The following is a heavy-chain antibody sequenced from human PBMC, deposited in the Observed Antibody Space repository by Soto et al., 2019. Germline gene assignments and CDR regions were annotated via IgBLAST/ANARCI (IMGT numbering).Heavy chain of an antibody. Sequence: QVQLVESGGGVVQPGRSLRLSCAASGFTFSSYGMHWVRQAPGKGLEWVAVISYDGSNKYYADSVKGRFTISRDNSKNTLYLQMNSLRAEDTAVYYCATWFGAFDYWGQGTRVTVSS. CDR1: GFTFSSYG. CDR2: ISYDGSNK. D-gene: IGHD3-10*01. V-gene: IGHV3-30*03. J-gene: IGHJ4*02. CDR3: ATWFGAFDY.